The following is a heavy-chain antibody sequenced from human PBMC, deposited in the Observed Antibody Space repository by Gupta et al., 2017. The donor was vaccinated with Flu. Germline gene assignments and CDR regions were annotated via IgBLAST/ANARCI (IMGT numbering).Heavy chain of an antibody. CDR2: ISGNGGST. Sequence: EVQMLESGGDLVQPGGSVRLSCVASGFTFSSHAMSWVRQAPGKGLEWVSGISGNGGSTYYADSVKGRFSIARDNSKNTLFLQRSRLRAEQTAAYYCAKGVPSKNYDSAIYVHYFDFGGQGSLVTVYS. V-gene: IGHV3-23*01. J-gene: IGHJ4*02. CDR3: AKGVPSKNYDSAIYVHYFDF. D-gene: IGHD3-10*01. CDR1: GFTFSSHA.